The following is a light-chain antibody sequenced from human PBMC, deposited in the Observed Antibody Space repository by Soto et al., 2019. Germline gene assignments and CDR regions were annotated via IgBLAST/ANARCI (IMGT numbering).Light chain of an antibody. J-gene: IGLJ2*01. Sequence: SALTQPASVSGSPGQSTIISCTGSTSDVGSYNHVSWYQQHPGRAPKLIIYDVSNRPSGVSNRFSGSKSANTASLTISGLQSEDEADYYCSSHASGSTLIFGGGTKVTVL. CDR2: DVS. V-gene: IGLV2-14*03. CDR1: TSDVGSYNH. CDR3: SSHASGSTLI.